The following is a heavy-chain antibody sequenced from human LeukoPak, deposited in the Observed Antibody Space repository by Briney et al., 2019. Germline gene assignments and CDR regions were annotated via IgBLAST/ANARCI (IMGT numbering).Heavy chain of an antibody. J-gene: IGHJ4*02. CDR3: ARLHSTSHFDY. CDR2: IYYSGST. CDR1: GGSISSSSYY. Sequence: SETLSLTCTVSGGSISSSSYYWGWIRQPPGKGLEWIGSIYYSGSTYYNPSLKSRVTISVDTSKNQFSLKLSSVTAADTAVYHCARLHSTSHFDYWGQGTLVTVSS. D-gene: IGHD2-2*01. V-gene: IGHV4-39*01.